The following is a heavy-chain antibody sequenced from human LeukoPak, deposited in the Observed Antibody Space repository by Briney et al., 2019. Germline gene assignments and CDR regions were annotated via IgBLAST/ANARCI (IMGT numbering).Heavy chain of an antibody. CDR3: AKDHAAYCGGDCYSNPGY. V-gene: IGHV3-30*02. J-gene: IGHJ4*02. D-gene: IGHD2-21*02. CDR1: GFTFSSYG. CDR2: MRYDGSNK. Sequence: GGSLRLSCAASGFTFSSYGMHWVRQAPGKGLEWVAFMRYDGSNKYYADSVKGRFTISRDNSKNTLYLQMNSLRAEDTAVYYCAKDHAAYCGGDCYSNPGYWGQGTLVTVSS.